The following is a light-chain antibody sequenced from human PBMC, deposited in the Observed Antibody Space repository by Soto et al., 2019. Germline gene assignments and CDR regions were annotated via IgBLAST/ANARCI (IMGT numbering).Light chain of an antibody. J-gene: IGKJ1*01. CDR2: LGS. CDR1: QSLLHSNGYIY. Sequence: VMSQSPLSLPVTPGEPASISCRSSQSLLHSNGYIYLDWYLQKPGQSPQLLIYLGSNRASGVPDRFSGSGSGTDFTLKISRVEAEDVGVYYCMQALQTRTFGQGTKVDIK. CDR3: MQALQTRT. V-gene: IGKV2-28*01.